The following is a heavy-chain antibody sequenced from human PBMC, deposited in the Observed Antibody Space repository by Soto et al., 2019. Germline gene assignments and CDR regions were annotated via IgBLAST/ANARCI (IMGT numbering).Heavy chain of an antibody. CDR1: GFTFSSYA. CDR3: AKDYIVVVTAIRNLFDY. V-gene: IGHV3-23*01. Sequence: EVQLLESGGGLVQPGGSLRLSCAASGFTFSSYAMSWVRQAPGKGLEWVSAISGSGGSTYYADSVKGRFTISRDNSKNTLYLQMNSLRAEDTAVYDCAKDYIVVVTAIRNLFDYWGQGTLVTVSS. D-gene: IGHD2-21*02. J-gene: IGHJ4*02. CDR2: ISGSGGST.